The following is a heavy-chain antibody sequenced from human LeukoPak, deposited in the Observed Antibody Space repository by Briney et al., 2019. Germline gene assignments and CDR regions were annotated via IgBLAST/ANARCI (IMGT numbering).Heavy chain of an antibody. V-gene: IGHV4-38-2*02. CDR3: ARSDYSSAWSFDY. D-gene: IGHD6-19*01. Sequence: SETLSLTCTVSGYSISSGYYWGWIRQPPGKGLEWIGSMYFSGSAYDNPSLQSRVTISVDTSKNQFSLRLKSVTAADTALYYCARSDYSSAWSFDYWGQGTLVTVSS. CDR1: GYSISSGYY. J-gene: IGHJ4*02. CDR2: MYFSGSA.